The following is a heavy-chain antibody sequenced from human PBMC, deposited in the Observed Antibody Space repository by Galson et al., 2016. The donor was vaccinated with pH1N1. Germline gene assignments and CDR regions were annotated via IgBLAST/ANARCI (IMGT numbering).Heavy chain of an antibody. D-gene: IGHD3-22*01. CDR2: ISDTGITT. V-gene: IGHV3-23*01. CDR3: AKMDDSSAYFLGRSEYFRR. Sequence: SLRLSCSASGFTFSRYAMSWVRQAPGKGLEWVSSISDTGITTYYADSVRGRFTISRDSSKNTLYLQMDSLRAEDTAVYYCAKMDDSSAYFLGRSEYFRRWGQGTLVTVSS. J-gene: IGHJ1*01. CDR1: GFTFSRYA.